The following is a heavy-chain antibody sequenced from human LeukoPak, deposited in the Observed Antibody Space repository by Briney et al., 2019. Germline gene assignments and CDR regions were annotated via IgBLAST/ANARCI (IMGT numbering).Heavy chain of an antibody. D-gene: IGHD4-11*01. CDR2: ISTTSRYI. V-gene: IGHV3-21*01. J-gene: IGHJ4*02. CDR1: GFTXSXYS. CDR3: ARGNSDYDHDY. Sequence: GGSLRLSCAASGFTXSXYSMXWVXXAPGKXLEWVSSISTTSRYIYYADSVKGRFTVSRDNAKNSLSLQMNSLRAEDTAVYYCARGNSDYDHDYWGQGTLVTVSS.